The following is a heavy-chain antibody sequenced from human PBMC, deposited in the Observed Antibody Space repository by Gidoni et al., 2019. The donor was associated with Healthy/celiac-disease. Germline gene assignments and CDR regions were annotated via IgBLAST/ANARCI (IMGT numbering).Heavy chain of an antibody. CDR2: ISGSGGST. D-gene: IGHD3-22*01. CDR3: AKDPRNYYDSSGYYYEDY. CDR1: GFPFSSYA. J-gene: IGHJ4*02. V-gene: IGHV3-23*01. Sequence: EVQLLESGGGLVQPGGSLRLSCAASGFPFSSYAMSWVRQAPGKGLGWVSAISGSGGSTYYADSVKGRFTISRDNSKNTLYLQMNSLRAEDTAVYYCAKDPRNYYDSSGYYYEDYWGQGTLVTVSS.